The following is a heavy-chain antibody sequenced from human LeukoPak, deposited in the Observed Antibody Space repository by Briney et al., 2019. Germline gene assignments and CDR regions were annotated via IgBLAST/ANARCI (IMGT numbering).Heavy chain of an antibody. Sequence: GGSLRLSCAASGFTFSSYSMNWVRQAPGKGLEWVSSISSSSSYIYYAGSVKGRFTISRDNAKNSLYLQMNSLRAEDTAVYYCARDDYVDYWGQGTLVTVSS. CDR2: ISSSSSYI. V-gene: IGHV3-21*01. J-gene: IGHJ4*02. CDR3: ARDDYVDY. CDR1: GFTFSSYS.